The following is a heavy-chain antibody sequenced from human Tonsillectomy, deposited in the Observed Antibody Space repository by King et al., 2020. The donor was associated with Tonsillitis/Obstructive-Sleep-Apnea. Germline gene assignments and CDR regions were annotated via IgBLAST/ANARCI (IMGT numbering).Heavy chain of an antibody. D-gene: IGHD3-3*01. CDR1: GFTFSSYW. J-gene: IGHJ3*02. Sequence: VQLVESGGGLVQPGGSLRLSCAASGFTFSSYWMSWVRQAPGKGLEWVANIKQDGSEKYYVDSVKGRFTISRDNAKNSLYLQMNSLRAEDTAVYYCARDYLASGDFWSGYFVGAIDAFDIWGQGTMVTVSS. CDR2: IKQDGSEK. V-gene: IGHV3-7*03. CDR3: ARDYLASGDFWSGYFVGAIDAFDI.